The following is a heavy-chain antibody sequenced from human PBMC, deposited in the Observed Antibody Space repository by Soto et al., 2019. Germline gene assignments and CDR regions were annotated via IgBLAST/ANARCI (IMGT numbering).Heavy chain of an antibody. Sequence: PSETLSLTCTVSGGSVSSGSYYWSWIRQPPGKGLGWIGYIYYSGSTNYNPSLKSRVTISVDTSKNQFSLKLSSVTAADTAVYYCKRGGYRGKKYYLDYWGQGTLVTLSS. J-gene: IGHJ4*02. CDR3: KRGGYRGKKYYLDY. V-gene: IGHV4-61*01. CDR1: GGSVSSGSYY. D-gene: IGHD1-26*01. CDR2: IYYSGST.